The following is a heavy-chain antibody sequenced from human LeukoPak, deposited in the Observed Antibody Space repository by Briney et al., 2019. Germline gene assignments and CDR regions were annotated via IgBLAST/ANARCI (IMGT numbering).Heavy chain of an antibody. J-gene: IGHJ4*02. D-gene: IGHD1-7*01. Sequence: SETLSPTCAVYGGSFSGYYWSWIRQPPGKGLEWIGEINHSGSTNYNPSLKSRVTVSVDTSKNQFSLKLSSVTAADTAVYYCARASYNWNYRVDYWGQGTLVTVSS. CDR3: ARASYNWNYRVDY. CDR2: INHSGST. CDR1: GGSFSGYY. V-gene: IGHV4-34*01.